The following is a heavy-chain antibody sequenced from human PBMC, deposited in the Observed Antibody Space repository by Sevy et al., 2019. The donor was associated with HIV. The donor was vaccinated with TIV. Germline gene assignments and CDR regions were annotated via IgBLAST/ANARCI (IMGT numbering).Heavy chain of an antibody. V-gene: IGHV4-61*02. CDR3: ARGAVTYYYYYYGMDV. Sequence: SETLSLTCTVSGGSISSGSYYWSWIRQPAGKGLQWIGRIYTSGSTNYNPSLKSRVTMSVDTSKNQFSLKLSSVTAADTAVYNCARGAVTYYYYYYGMDVWGQGTTVTVSS. CDR1: GGSISSGSYY. CDR2: IYTSGST. J-gene: IGHJ6*02.